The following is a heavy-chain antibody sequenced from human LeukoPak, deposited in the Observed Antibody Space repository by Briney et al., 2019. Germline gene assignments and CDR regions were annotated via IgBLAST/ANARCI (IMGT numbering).Heavy chain of an antibody. CDR1: GFTFSSYS. CDR3: AKPSGELPDY. J-gene: IGHJ4*02. CDR2: ISSSSSYI. V-gene: IGHV3-21*01. D-gene: IGHD3-10*01. Sequence: KPGGSLRLSCAASGFTFSSYSMNWVRQDPGKGLDWVSSISSSSSYIYYADSVKGRFTISRDNAKNSLYLQMNSLRAEDTAVYYCAKPSGELPDYWGQGTLVTVSS.